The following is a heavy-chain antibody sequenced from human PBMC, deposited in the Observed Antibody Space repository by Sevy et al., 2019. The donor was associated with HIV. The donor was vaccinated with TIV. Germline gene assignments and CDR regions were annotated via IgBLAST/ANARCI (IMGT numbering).Heavy chain of an antibody. Sequence: GGSLRLSCAASRFTFSTYAMSWVRQAPGKGLEWVSVISYDGSRTSYTDSVKGRFTTSRDNSKNTLFLQMNSLRAEDTAVYYCTRVRGLLGWFDSWGQGTLVTVSS. V-gene: IGHV3-30*04. CDR3: TRVRGLLGWFDS. CDR1: RFTFSTYA. CDR2: ISYDGSRT. D-gene: IGHD3-10*01. J-gene: IGHJ5*01.